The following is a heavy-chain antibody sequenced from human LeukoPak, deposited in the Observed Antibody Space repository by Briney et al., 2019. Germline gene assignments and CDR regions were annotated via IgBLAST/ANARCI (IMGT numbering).Heavy chain of an antibody. D-gene: IGHD3-22*01. CDR3: ARHDSSGYLFSFDY. J-gene: IGHJ4*02. Sequence: SETLSLTCTVSGGSISSGGYYWSWIRQPPGKGLEWIGYIYYSGSTNYNPSLKSRVTISVDTSKNQFSLKLSSVTAADTAVYYCARHDSSGYLFSFDYWGQGTLVTVSS. V-gene: IGHV4-61*08. CDR2: IYYSGST. CDR1: GGSISSGGYY.